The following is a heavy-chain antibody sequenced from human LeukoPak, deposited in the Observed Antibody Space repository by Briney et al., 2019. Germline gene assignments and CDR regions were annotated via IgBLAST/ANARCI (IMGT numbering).Heavy chain of an antibody. V-gene: IGHV3-15*01. Sequence: GGSLRLSCAASGFTLSNAWMSWVRQAPGKGLEWVGRIKSKTDGGTTDYAAPVKGRFTISRDDSKNTLYLQMNSLKTEDTAVYYCARDGKKWELLRYWGQGTLVTVSS. CDR3: ARDGKKWELLRY. CDR2: IKSKTDGGTT. J-gene: IGHJ4*02. CDR1: GFTLSNAW. D-gene: IGHD1-26*01.